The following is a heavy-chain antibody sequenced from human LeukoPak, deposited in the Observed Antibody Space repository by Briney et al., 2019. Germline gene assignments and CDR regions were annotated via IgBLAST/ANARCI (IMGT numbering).Heavy chain of an antibody. CDR3: AKSRGESRGASNY. CDR2: ISGSGDTT. D-gene: IGHD1-26*01. CDR1: GFTFSRYA. J-gene: IGHJ4*02. V-gene: IGHV3-23*01. Sequence: PGGSLRLCCAASGFTFSRYAMNWVRQAPGKGLEWVSFISGSGDTTYYADSVKGRFTTSRDKSKNTLYLQMNSLRAEDTAVYYCAKSRGESRGASNYWGQGTLVTVSS.